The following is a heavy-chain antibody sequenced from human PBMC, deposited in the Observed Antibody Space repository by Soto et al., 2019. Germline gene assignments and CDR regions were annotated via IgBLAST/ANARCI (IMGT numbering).Heavy chain of an antibody. CDR2: IWYDGSLE. Sequence: QVQLVESGGGVVQPGRSLRLSCAASGFSFSSFGVHWVRQAPGKGLEWVAIIWYDGSLEYYPDSVKGRFTISRDNSKNALYLQMNSLRVEDTAVYYCAKPSYDFWSGYYHPFDYWGQGTLVTVSS. J-gene: IGHJ4*02. CDR3: AKPSYDFWSGYYHPFDY. D-gene: IGHD3-3*01. CDR1: GFSFSSFG. V-gene: IGHV3-33*03.